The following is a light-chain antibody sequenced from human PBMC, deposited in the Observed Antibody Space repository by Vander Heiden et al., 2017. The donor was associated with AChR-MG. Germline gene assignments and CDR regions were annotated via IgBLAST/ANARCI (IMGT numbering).Light chain of an antibody. J-gene: IGKJ1*01. CDR3: QQYYTTPWT. Sequence: IVMTQSPDSLAVSLGERATINCKASQSVLYSSNNKNYLAWYQQKPGQPPKLLIYWASIRESGVPDRFSGSGSGTDFTLTISSLQAEDVAVYYCQQYYTTPWTFGQVTKVEIK. CDR2: WAS. CDR1: QSVLYSSNNKNY. V-gene: IGKV4-1*01.